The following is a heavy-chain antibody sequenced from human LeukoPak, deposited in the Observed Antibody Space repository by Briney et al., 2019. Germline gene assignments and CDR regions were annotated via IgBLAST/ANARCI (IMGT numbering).Heavy chain of an antibody. CDR3: ARSELVGYSGYDLDY. CDR2: ISSRGTAM. D-gene: IGHD5-12*01. J-gene: IGHJ4*02. Sequence: GGSLRLSCAISGFTFSDYSMSWVRQAPGKGLEWISYISSRGTAMYYADSVKGRFSISRDNAKKSLYLQMNSLRAEDTAVYYCARSELVGYSGYDLDYWGQGTLVTVSS. V-gene: IGHV3-11*01. CDR1: GFTFSDYS.